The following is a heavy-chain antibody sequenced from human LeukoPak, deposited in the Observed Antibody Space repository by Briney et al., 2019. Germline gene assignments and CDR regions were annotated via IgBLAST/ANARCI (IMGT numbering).Heavy chain of an antibody. CDR3: RSSGFTFDY. CDR2: INHSGST. CDR1: GGSFSGYY. V-gene: IGHV4-34*01. J-gene: IGHJ4*02. D-gene: IGHD6-19*01. Sequence: SETLSLTCAVYGGSFSGYYWSWIRQPPGKGLEWIGEINHSGSTNYNPSLKSRVTISVDTSKNQFSLKLSSVTAADTAVYYCRSSGFTFDYWGQGTLVTVSS.